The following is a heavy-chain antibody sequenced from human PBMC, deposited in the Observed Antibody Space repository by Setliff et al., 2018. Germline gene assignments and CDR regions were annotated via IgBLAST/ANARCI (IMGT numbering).Heavy chain of an antibody. D-gene: IGHD2-8*01. J-gene: IGHJ6*03. CDR1: GYTFTSYG. CDR3: AREGVDARSSTDYRYYMDV. Sequence: GASVKVSCKASGYTFTSYGVHWVRQAPGQRLEWMGWINAANGNTKYSQKFQGRVTIITDESTNTAYMELSSLRSEDTAVYYCAREGVDARSSTDYRYYMDVWGKGTTVTVSS. V-gene: IGHV1-3*01. CDR2: INAANGNT.